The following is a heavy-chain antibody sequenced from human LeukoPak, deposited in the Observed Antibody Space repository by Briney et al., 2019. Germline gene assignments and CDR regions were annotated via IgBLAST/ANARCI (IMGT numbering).Heavy chain of an antibody. CDR3: AKGHSSGGGPFDY. J-gene: IGHJ4*02. Sequence: TGGSLRLSCAASGFTFSSYAMSWVRQAPGKGLEWVSAISGSGGSTYYADSVKGRFTISRDNSKNTLYLQMNSQRAEDTAVYYCAKGHSSGGGPFDYWGQGTLVTVSS. CDR1: GFTFSSYA. D-gene: IGHD6-19*01. V-gene: IGHV3-23*01. CDR2: ISGSGGST.